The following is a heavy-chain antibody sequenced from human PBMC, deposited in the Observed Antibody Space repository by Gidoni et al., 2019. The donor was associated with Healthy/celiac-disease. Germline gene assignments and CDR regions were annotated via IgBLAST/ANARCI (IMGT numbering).Heavy chain of an antibody. D-gene: IGHD6-6*01. CDR1: GYTFTGYY. J-gene: IGHJ6*02. V-gene: IGHV1-2*02. CDR2: INPNSGGT. CDR3: AGLVPATYYYYGMDV. Sequence: QVQLVQSGAEVKKPGASVKVSCKASGYTFTGYYMHWVRHAPGQGLEWMGWINPNSGGTNYAQKFQGRVTMTRDTSISTAYMEMSRLISDDTAVYYCAGLVPATYYYYGMDVWGQGTTVTVSS.